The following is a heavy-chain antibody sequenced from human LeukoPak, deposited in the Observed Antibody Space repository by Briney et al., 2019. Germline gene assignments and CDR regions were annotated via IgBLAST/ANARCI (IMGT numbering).Heavy chain of an antibody. Sequence: GGSLRLSCAASGFTFSNYWMTWVRQAPGKGLEWVANINGDGSAKYFVDSVKGRFTISRDNAKNSLYLQMNSLGAEDTAVYYCARGGYTSSWYWLYWGQGTLVTVSS. D-gene: IGHD6-13*01. CDR3: ARGGYTSSWYWLY. CDR2: INGDGSAK. CDR1: GFTFSNYW. J-gene: IGHJ4*02. V-gene: IGHV3-7*01.